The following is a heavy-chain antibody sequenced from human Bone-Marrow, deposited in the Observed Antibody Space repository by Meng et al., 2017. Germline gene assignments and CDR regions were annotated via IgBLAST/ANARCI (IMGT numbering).Heavy chain of an antibody. CDR3: DGSSAVAGNIDY. Sequence: GSLRLSCTVSGYSISSGYYWGWIRQPPGKGREWIGSIYHSGSTYYNPSLKSRVTISVDTSKNQFSLKLSSVTAADTAVYYCDGSSAVAGNIDYWGQGKLVNGAS. J-gene: IGHJ4*02. D-gene: IGHD6-19*01. CDR1: GYSISSGYY. CDR2: IYHSGST. V-gene: IGHV4-38-2*02.